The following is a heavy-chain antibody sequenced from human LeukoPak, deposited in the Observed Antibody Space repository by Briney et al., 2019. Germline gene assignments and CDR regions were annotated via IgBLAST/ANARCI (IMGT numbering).Heavy chain of an antibody. D-gene: IGHD3-22*01. J-gene: IGHJ3*02. CDR1: GFTFRHYW. CDR3: ARVKYNYDSSGYYVGAFDI. V-gene: IGHV3-74*01. CDR2: INPDGTTI. Sequence: GGSLRLSCAASGFTFRHYWMHWVRQVPGKGLVWVSRINPDGTTINYADSVKGRFTISRDNAKNTLNLEMNSLRAEDTAVYYCARVKYNYDSSGYYVGAFDIWGQGTMITVSS.